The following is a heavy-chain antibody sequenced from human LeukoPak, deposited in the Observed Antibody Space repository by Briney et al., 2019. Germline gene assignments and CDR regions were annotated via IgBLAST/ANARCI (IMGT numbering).Heavy chain of an antibody. CDR1: GGSFSGYY. Sequence: PSETLSLTCAVSGGSFSGYYWSWIRQPPGKGLEWIGEINDSGSTNYNPYLKSRVTISVETSKNQFSRNLSSVTAADTAVYCCARVRWIAGRYFDYWGQGTLVTVSS. CDR3: ARVRWIAGRYFDY. V-gene: IGHV4-34*01. CDR2: INDSGST. D-gene: IGHD6-6*01. J-gene: IGHJ4*02.